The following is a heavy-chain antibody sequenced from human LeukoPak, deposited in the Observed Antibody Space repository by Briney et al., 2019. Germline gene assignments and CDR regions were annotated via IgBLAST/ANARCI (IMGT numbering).Heavy chain of an antibody. V-gene: IGHV3-21*01. J-gene: IGHJ4*02. CDR1: GFTVSSNY. Sequence: GGSLRLSCAASGFTVSSNYMNWVRQAPGKGLEWVSSISSSSSYIYYADSVKGRFTISRDNAKNSLYLQMNSLRAEDTAVYYCARKPHLYSSGWYLDYWGQGTLVTVSS. CDR3: ARKPHLYSSGWYLDY. D-gene: IGHD6-19*01. CDR2: ISSSSSYI.